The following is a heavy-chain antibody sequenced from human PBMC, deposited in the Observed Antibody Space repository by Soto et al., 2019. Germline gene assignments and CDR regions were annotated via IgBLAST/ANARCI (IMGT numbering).Heavy chain of an antibody. CDR3: AKDRLGRVISAFAC. CDR2: IWYDGSNK. Sequence: GGSLTLSCAASGYSFSSYSMSWVRQAPGKGLEWVAVIWYDGSNKYYADSVKGRFTISRDNAKNTLYLQMTSLRAEATAVYYCAKDRLGRVISAFACWGQGPLVTVSS. CDR1: GYSFSSYS. V-gene: IGHV3-33*06. D-gene: IGHD3-16*02. J-gene: IGHJ4*02.